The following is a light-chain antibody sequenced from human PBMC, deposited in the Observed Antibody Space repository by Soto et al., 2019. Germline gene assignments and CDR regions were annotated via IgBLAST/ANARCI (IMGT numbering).Light chain of an antibody. V-gene: IGLV1-40*01. CDR2: GNS. Sequence: QYVLTQPPPVSGAPGQRVTISCTESSSNIGAGYDVHWYQQLPGTAPKLLIYGNSNRPSGVPDRFSGSKSGTSASLAITGLQAEDEADYYCQSYDSSLSAWVFGGGTKLTVL. J-gene: IGLJ3*02. CDR1: SSNIGAGYD. CDR3: QSYDSSLSAWV.